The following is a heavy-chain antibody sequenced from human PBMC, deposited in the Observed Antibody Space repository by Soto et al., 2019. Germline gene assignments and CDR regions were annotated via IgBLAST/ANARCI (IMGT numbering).Heavy chain of an antibody. CDR3: ARKAWVRFDY. D-gene: IGHD7-27*01. CDR1: ADSISSSVW. J-gene: IGHJ4*02. CDR2: VFHTGNT. V-gene: IGHV4-4*02. Sequence: KTSETLSLTCAVSADSISSSVWWTWVRQPPGKGLEWIGEVFHTGNTNYNPSLKSRVTMSVDKSTNEFSLKVTSVTAADTAIYYCARKAWVRFDYWGQGALVTVSS.